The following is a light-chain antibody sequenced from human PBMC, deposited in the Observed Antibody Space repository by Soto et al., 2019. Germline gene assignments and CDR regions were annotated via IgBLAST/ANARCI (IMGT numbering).Light chain of an antibody. Sequence: SYELTQPLSVSVALGQTARITCGGNNIGSKNVHWYQQKPGQAPVLVIYRDSNRPSGIPERFSGSNSGNTATLTISRAQAGDEADYYCQVWDSSVVFGTGTKLTVL. J-gene: IGLJ1*01. CDR2: RDS. V-gene: IGLV3-9*01. CDR1: NIGSKN. CDR3: QVWDSSVV.